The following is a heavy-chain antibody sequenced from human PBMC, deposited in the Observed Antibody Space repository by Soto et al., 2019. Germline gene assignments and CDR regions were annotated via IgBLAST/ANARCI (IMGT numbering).Heavy chain of an antibody. CDR2: IYYSGSA. CDR3: ARQVRTIRYYYYGMDV. CDR1: GGSISSSDYY. D-gene: IGHD1-1*01. Sequence: PSETLSLTCTVSGGSISSSDYYWGWIRQPPGKGLEWIGNIYYSGSASYNPSLKSRVTISVDTSKNQVSLKLSSVTAADTAVYYCARQVRTIRYYYYGMDVWGQGTTVTVSS. V-gene: IGHV4-39*01. J-gene: IGHJ6*02.